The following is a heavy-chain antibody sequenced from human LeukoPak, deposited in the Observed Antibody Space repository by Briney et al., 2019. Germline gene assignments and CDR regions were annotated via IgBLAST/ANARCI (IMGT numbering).Heavy chain of an antibody. J-gene: IGHJ3*02. D-gene: IGHD2-2*01. CDR2: IYYSGDS. Sequence: KPSETLSLTCTVSGGSISSGSYYWGWIRQPPGKGLEWIGSIYYSGDSYYNPSLKSRVTTSVDTSKSQFSLRLSSVTATDTAVYYCARHGNIVVVPTASKAFDIWGQGTMVTVSS. CDR3: ARHGNIVVVPTASKAFDI. CDR1: GGSISSGSYY. V-gene: IGHV4-39*01.